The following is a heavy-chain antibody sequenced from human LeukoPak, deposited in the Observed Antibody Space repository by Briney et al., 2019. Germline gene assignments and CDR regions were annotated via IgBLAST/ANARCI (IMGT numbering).Heavy chain of an antibody. J-gene: IGHJ4*02. CDR1: GFTFSSYT. CDR2: ISGSGGST. V-gene: IGHV3-23*01. D-gene: IGHD3-10*01. CDR3: AKVYYYGTDSFIFDC. Sequence: GGSLRLSCAASGFTFSSYTMNWVRQAPGKGLEWVSAISGSGGSTYYADSVKGRFTISRDNSKNTLYLQMNSLGAEDTAVYYCAKVYYYGTDSFIFDCWGQGTLVTVSS.